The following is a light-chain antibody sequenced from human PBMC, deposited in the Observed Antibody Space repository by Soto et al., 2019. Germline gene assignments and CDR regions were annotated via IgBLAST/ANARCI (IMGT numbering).Light chain of an antibody. Sequence: EIFLTQSPGTLSKSPGERATLSCRASQSVSTSYLAWYQQKPGQAPRILIYGASTRATGIPDRFSGSGSGTDFTLTISRLEREDFGVYYCEQYGSSPRRFGQGTEVDIK. CDR1: QSVSTSY. CDR2: GAS. V-gene: IGKV3-20*01. J-gene: IGKJ1*01. CDR3: EQYGSSPRR.